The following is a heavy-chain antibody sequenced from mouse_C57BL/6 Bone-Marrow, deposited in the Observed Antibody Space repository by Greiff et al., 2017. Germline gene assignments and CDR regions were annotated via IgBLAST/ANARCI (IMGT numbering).Heavy chain of an antibody. V-gene: IGHV1-69*01. J-gene: IGHJ2*01. CDR2: IDPSDSYT. CDR1: GYTFTSYW. Sequence: VQLQQPGAELVMPGASVKLSCKASGYTFTSYWMHWVKQRPGQGLEWIGEIDPSDSYTNYNQKFKGKSTLTVDKSSSTAYMQLSRLTSEDSAVYYCATSYYYGYFDYWGQGTTLTVSS. CDR3: ATSYYYGYFDY. D-gene: IGHD1-1*01.